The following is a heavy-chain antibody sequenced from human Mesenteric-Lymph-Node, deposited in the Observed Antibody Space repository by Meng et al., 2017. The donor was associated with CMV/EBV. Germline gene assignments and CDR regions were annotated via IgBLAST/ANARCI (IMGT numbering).Heavy chain of an antibody. J-gene: IGHJ4*01. CDR1: GGSISSGGYY. V-gene: IGHV4-31*02. D-gene: IGHD3-22*01. CDR3: ARRCQHSGSCYDD. CDR2: IYYSGST. Sequence: SCTVSGGSISSGGYYWSWIRQHPGKGLEWIGYIYYSGSTYYNPSLKSRVTISVDTSKNQFSLKLSSVTAADTAVYYCARRCQHSGSCYDDWGQGSLVTVSS.